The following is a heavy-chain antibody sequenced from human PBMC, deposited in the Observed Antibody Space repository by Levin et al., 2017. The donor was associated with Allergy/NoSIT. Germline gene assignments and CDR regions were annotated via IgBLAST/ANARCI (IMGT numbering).Heavy chain of an antibody. D-gene: IGHD2/OR15-2a*01. Sequence: GASVKVSCKASGYTFTGYYMHWVRQAPGQGLEWMGWINPNSGGTNYAQKFQGRVTMTRDTSISTAYMELSRLRSDDTAVYYCARDRPQRIRARGWFDPWGQGTLVTVSS. CDR3: ARDRPQRIRARGWFDP. CDR1: GYTFTGYY. CDR2: INPNSGGT. J-gene: IGHJ5*02. V-gene: IGHV1-2*02.